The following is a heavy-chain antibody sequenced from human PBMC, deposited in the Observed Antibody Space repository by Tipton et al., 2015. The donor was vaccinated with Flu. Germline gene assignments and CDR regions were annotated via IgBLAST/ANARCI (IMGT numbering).Heavy chain of an antibody. CDR1: GQTFSDFW. CDR3: ARGDSFGV. J-gene: IGHJ3*01. CDR2: IYPGDSKT. V-gene: IGHV5-51*01. Sequence: QLVQSGAEVKKPGESLKISCKLSGQTFSDFWIGWVRQMPGKGLEWMGVIYPGDSKTIYRPSFQGLVTFSVDRSIDTAYLQWSSLKASDTAMYYCARGDSFGVWGQGTLVTVPS.